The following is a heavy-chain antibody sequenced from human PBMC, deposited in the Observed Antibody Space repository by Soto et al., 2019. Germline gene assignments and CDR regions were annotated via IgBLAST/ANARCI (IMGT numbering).Heavy chain of an antibody. CDR2: IYPGDSDT. Sequence: GESLKISCQGSGYMFTSYWIGWVRQMPGKGLEWMGIIYPGDSDTRYSPSFQGQVTISADKSISTAYLQWSSLKASDTAMYYCARTYYDFWSGYYTSDYYYYGMDVWGQGTTVTVSS. D-gene: IGHD3-3*01. V-gene: IGHV5-51*01. J-gene: IGHJ6*02. CDR3: ARTYYDFWSGYYTSDYYYYGMDV. CDR1: GYMFTSYW.